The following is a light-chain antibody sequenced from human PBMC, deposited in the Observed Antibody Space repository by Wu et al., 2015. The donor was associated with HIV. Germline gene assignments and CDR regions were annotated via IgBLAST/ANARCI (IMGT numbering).Light chain of an antibody. CDR3: QQRTTSIA. Sequence: DILMTQSPATLSVSPGERATLSCRASQSISTNLAWYQQKPGQAPRLLVYGASTRATGFPARFSGSGSGTEFTLTISSTQSEDFAVYYCQQRTTSIAFGQGTRLDLK. V-gene: IGKV3-15*01. J-gene: IGKJ5*01. CDR1: QSISTN. CDR2: GAS.